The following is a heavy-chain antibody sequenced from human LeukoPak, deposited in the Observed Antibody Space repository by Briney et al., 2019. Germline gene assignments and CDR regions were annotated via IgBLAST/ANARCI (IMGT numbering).Heavy chain of an antibody. CDR3: TRGRLSFDH. D-gene: IGHD6-25*01. J-gene: IGHJ4*02. CDR1: GFTVTYSY. Sequence: GGSLRLSCAASGFTVTYSYMNWVRQAPGKGLEWVSVFYSDGKTYYADSVRGRFTISRDNSKNTVYLQMNSLRDEDTAVYYCTRGRLSFDHWGQGTLVTVSS. V-gene: IGHV3-53*01. CDR2: FYSDGKT.